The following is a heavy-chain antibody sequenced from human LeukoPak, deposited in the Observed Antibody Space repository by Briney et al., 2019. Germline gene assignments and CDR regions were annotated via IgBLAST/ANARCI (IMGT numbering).Heavy chain of an antibody. D-gene: IGHD1-7*01. CDR3: AKDRRGNWNYVGAFDV. CDR2: ISESAAGT. CDR1: GFTFSDYA. V-gene: IGHV3-23*01. J-gene: IGHJ3*01. Sequence: GGSLRLSCAASGFTFSDYAMSWVRQAPGKGLEWVSAISESAAGTYYADSVKGRFTISRDNSKNTLYLQMNSLRAEDTAVYYCAKDRRGNWNYVGAFDVWAKGQWSPSLQ.